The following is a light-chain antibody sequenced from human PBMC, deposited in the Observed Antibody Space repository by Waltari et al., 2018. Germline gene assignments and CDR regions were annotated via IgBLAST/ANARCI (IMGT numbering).Light chain of an antibody. CDR1: QSVSSSF. J-gene: IGKJ1*01. CDR3: QHYGT. Sequence: EIVLTQSPGTLSLSPGERATLSCRASQSVSSSFLAWYQQQPGQAPRLLIYGASSRATGIPDRFSGSASETDLMDTISRLEPEDFAVFDCQHYGTFGQGTMVEIK. CDR2: GAS. V-gene: IGKV3-20*01.